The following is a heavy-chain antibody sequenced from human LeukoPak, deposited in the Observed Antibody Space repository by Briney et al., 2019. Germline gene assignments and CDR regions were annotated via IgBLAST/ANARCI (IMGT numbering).Heavy chain of an antibody. J-gene: IGHJ1*01. CDR3: ARGTGIAAAVTSLFQY. Sequence: ASVKVSCKASGYTFTSYYMHWARQAPGQGPERMGVINTSGGSTSYAQKFQSRVTMTRDTYTSTVYMELSSLRSEDTAVYYCARGTGIAAAVTSLFQYWGQGTLVTVSS. CDR2: INTSGGST. V-gene: IGHV1-46*01. CDR1: GYTFTSYY. D-gene: IGHD6-13*01.